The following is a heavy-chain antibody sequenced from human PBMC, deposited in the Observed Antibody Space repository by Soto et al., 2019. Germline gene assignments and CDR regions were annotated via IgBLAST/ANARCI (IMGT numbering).Heavy chain of an antibody. CDR2: IYYSGNT. V-gene: IGHV4-31*03. CDR3: ARATYNYESSGYYHFDY. CDR1: GGSISSGAYY. D-gene: IGHD3-22*01. Sequence: PSETLSLTCTVSGGSISSGAYYWSWIRQHPGKGLEWIGYIYYSGNTYYNKSLRSRVTISVDTSKNQFSMELSSVTTADTAVYYCARATYNYESSGYYHFDYWGQGTQVT. J-gene: IGHJ4*02.